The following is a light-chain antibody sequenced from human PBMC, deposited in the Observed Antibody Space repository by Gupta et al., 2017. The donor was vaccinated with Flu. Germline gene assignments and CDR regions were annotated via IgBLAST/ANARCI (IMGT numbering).Light chain of an antibody. Sequence: DIQMTQSPSSVSASVGDRVTITCRASQGISSWLAWYQQKPGKAPKLLIYAASSLQSGVPSRFSSSGYGKEFTLTISSLQPVECATYYCHQAIRVPHTARRTFGEGTKVEIK. V-gene: IGKV1-12*01. CDR1: QGISSW. CDR2: AAS. J-gene: IGKJ4*02. CDR3: HQAIRVPHTARRT.